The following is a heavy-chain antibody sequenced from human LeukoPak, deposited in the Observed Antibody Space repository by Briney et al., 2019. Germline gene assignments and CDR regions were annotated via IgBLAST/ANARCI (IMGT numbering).Heavy chain of an antibody. V-gene: IGHV1-3*03. CDR1: GYTFTGYY. Sequence: ASVKVSCKASGYTFTGYYMHWVRQAPGQGLEWMGWINAGNGNTKYSQEFQGRVTITRDTSASTAYMELSSLRSEDMAVYYCAIAAAGTDFDYWGQGTLVTVSS. CDR3: AIAAAGTDFDY. J-gene: IGHJ4*02. D-gene: IGHD6-13*01. CDR2: INAGNGNT.